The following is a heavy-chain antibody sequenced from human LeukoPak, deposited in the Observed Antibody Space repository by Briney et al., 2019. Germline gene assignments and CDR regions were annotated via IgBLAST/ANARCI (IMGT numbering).Heavy chain of an antibody. CDR1: GFTFSSYG. V-gene: IGHV3-30*18. CDR3: AKVWSGDTAPGY. CDR2: ISYDGSNK. Sequence: GGSLRLSCAASGFTFSSYGMHWVRQAPGKGLEWVAVISYDGSNKYYADSVKGRFTISRDNSKNTLYLQMNSLRAEDTAVYYCAKVWSGDTAPGYWGQGTLGTVSS. D-gene: IGHD5-18*01. J-gene: IGHJ4*02.